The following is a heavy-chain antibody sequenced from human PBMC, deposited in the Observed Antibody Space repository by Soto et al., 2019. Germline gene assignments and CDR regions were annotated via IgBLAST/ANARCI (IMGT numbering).Heavy chain of an antibody. CDR3: ARGTGVWYYYGMDV. CDR2: INHSGST. D-gene: IGHD2-8*01. CDR1: GGSFSGYY. V-gene: IGHV4-34*01. Sequence: SETLSLTCAVYGGSFSGYYWSWIRQPPGKGLEWIGEINHSGSTNYNPSLKSRVTISVDTSKNQFSLKLSSVTAADTAVYYCARGTGVWYYYGMDVWGQGTTVTVSS. J-gene: IGHJ6*02.